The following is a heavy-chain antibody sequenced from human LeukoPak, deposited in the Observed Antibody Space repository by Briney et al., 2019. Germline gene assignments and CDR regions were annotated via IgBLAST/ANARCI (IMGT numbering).Heavy chain of an antibody. CDR2: MYDTRST. Sequence: SETLSLTCTVPGGSISSHYWSWIRQPPGKGLEWIGYMYDTRSTKDNPSPKSRVTLSADTSKNQFSLRLSSVTAADTAVYYCATIKRGNIYGYFDFWGQGILVTVSS. J-gene: IGHJ4*02. D-gene: IGHD5-18*01. CDR1: GGSISSHY. CDR3: ATIKRGNIYGYFDF. V-gene: IGHV4-59*11.